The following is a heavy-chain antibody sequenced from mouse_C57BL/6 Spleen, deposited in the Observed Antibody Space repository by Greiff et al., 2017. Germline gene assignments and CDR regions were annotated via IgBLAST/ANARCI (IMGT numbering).Heavy chain of an antibody. CDR3: ARWGSGYVGGNAMDY. Sequence: QVQLQQPGAELVMPGASVKLSCKASGYTFPSYWMHWVKQRPGQGLEWIGEFDPSDSFTNYNQKFKGKSTLTVNKSSSTAYMQLSSLTSEDSAVYYCARWGSGYVGGNAMDYWGQGTSVTVSS. CDR1: GYTFPSYW. J-gene: IGHJ4*01. CDR2: FDPSDSFT. D-gene: IGHD3-2*02. V-gene: IGHV1-69*01.